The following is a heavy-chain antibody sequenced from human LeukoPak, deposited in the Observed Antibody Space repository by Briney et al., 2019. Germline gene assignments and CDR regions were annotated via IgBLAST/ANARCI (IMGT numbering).Heavy chain of an antibody. CDR3: ARGLKGP. J-gene: IGHJ5*02. CDR1: GLTFSSHW. CDR2: IYYSGST. V-gene: IGHV4-39*07. Sequence: GSLRLSCAASGLTFSSHWMNWVRQAPGKGLEWIGSIYYSGSTYYNPSLKSRVTISVDTSKNQFSLKLSSVTAADTAVYYCARGLKGPWGQGTLVTVSS.